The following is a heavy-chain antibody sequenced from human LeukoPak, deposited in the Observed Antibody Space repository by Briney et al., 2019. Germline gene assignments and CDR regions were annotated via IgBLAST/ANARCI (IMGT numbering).Heavy chain of an antibody. J-gene: IGHJ4*02. D-gene: IGHD1-26*01. CDR2: MNPKTGNT. Sequence: ASVKVSCKASGYTFTIYDINWVRQARGQGLEWMGWMNPKTGNTGYAQNFQGRVSMTSNASITTAYMELSSLRSEDTAVYYCARGLGSPVGQWGQGTLATVSS. V-gene: IGHV1-8*01. CDR3: ARGLGSPVGQ. CDR1: GYTFTIYD.